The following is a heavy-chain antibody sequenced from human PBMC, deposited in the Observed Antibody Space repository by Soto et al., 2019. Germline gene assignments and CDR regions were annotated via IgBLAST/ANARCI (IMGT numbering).Heavy chain of an antibody. V-gene: IGHV3-23*01. CDR1: GFTFSSYA. J-gene: IGHJ4*02. D-gene: IGHD3-3*01. CDR2: ISGSGGST. Sequence: GGSLRLSCAASGFTFSSYAMSWVRQAPGKGLEWVSAISGSGGSTYYADSVKGRFTISRDNSKNTLYLQMNSLRAEDTAVYYCANYHTIFGVVTDLIYFDYWGQGTLVTVSS. CDR3: ANYHTIFGVVTDLIYFDY.